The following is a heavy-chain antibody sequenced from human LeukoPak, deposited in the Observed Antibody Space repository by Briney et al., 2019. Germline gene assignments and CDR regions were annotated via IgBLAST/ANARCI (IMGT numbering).Heavy chain of an antibody. D-gene: IGHD2-21*01. CDR3: IRDEALWRLDY. CDR2: IDERGTNA. Sequence: SGGSLRLSCAASGFTFSNHLMHWVRQAPGKGLVWVSRIDERGTNAMYADSVKGRFSISKDNAKNTVNLQMNSLRAEDTGVYYCIRDEALWRLDYWGQGTLVTVSS. CDR1: GFTFSNHL. J-gene: IGHJ4*02. V-gene: IGHV3-74*03.